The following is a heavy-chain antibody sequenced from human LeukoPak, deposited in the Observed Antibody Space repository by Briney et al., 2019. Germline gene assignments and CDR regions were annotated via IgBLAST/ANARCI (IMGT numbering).Heavy chain of an antibody. CDR1: GGSISSGGYY. CDR2: IYYSGST. J-gene: IGHJ5*02. D-gene: IGHD3-10*01. CDR3: ARSSPYYYGSGSFINWFDP. Sequence: SETLSLTCTVSGGSISSGGYYWSWIRQHPGKGLEWIGYIYYSGSTYYNPSLKSRVTISVDTSKNQFSLKLSSVTAADTAVYYCARSSPYYYGSGSFINWFDPWGQGTLVTVSS. V-gene: IGHV4-31*03.